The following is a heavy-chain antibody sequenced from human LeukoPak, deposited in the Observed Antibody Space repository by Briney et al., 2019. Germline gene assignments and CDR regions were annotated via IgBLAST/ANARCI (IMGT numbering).Heavy chain of an antibody. CDR2: INHSGST. D-gene: IGHD3-10*01. CDR1: GGSFSGHY. Sequence: SETLSLTCAAYGGSFSGHYWTWIRQPPGMGLEWIGEINHSGSTTYNPSLNTRVTISVDTYKNQISLQLSSVTAADTAVYYCARPCYGSGSLDSWGQGTLVTVSA. V-gene: IGHV4-34*01. J-gene: IGHJ4*02. CDR3: ARPCYGSGSLDS.